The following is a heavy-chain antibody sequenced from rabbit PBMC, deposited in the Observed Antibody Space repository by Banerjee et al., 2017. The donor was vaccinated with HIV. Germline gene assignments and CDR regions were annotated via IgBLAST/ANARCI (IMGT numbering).Heavy chain of an antibody. D-gene: IGHD6-1*01. CDR3: ARDIGGVDYGYALEL. J-gene: IGHJ4*01. Sequence: EESGGDLVKPEGSLTLTCTASGFSFSSSYWICWVRQAPGKGLEWIACIYNGDGSTYYASWAKGRFTISKTSSTTVTLQMTSLTAADTATYFCARDIGGVDYGYALELWGPGTLVTVS. CDR2: IYNGDGST. CDR1: GFSFSSSYW. V-gene: IGHV1S45*01.